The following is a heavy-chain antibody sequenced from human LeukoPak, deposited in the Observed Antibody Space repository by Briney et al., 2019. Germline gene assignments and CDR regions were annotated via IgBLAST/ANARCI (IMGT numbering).Heavy chain of an antibody. V-gene: IGHV4-59*01. CDR2: IYSSGNT. J-gene: IGHJ4*02. CDR3: ARVGDSGSSFDY. D-gene: IGHD3-10*01. Sequence: PSETLSLTCTVSGGSISSYYWSWVRQPPGKGLEWIGYIYSSGNTNYNPSLKSRVTISVDTSKNLFSLRLTYLTAADTAVYYCARVGDSGSSFDYWGQGIQVTVSS. CDR1: GGSISSYY.